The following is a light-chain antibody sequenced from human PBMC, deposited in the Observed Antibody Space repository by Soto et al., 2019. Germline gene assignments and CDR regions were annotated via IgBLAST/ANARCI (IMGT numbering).Light chain of an antibody. J-gene: IGLJ2*01. Sequence: QSALTQPPSASGSPGQSVTISCTGTNSDVGGYNYVSWYQQHPGKAPKLMIYEVNKRPSGVPDRFSGSKSGTTASLTVSGLQAEDEADYYCSSYAGSNNLVFGGGTKLTV. CDR2: EVN. CDR3: SSYAGSNNLV. V-gene: IGLV2-8*01. CDR1: NSDVGGYNY.